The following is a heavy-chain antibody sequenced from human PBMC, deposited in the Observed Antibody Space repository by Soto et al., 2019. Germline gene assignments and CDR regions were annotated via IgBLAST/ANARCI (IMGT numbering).Heavy chain of an antibody. CDR2: IYWNSARI. Sequence: EVRLVESGGGSVQPGMYLSLPCVGSAFNILDRAMHWVRQAPGKGLEWVSGIYWNSARIDYADSVKGRFTISRDNANTSLYLQMNSLKTEDTAFYDCIREMDAGGLDNWGQGTRVTGSS. V-gene: IGHV3-9*01. D-gene: IGHD1-26*01. CDR3: IREMDAGGLDN. CDR1: AFNILDRA. J-gene: IGHJ4*02.